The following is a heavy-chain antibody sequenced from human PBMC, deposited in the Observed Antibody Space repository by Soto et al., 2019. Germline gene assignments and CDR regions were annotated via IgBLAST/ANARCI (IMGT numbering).Heavy chain of an antibody. CDR2: IYPGDSDT. CDR3: ARQFRDAYDAFDI. J-gene: IGHJ3*02. Sequence: PGESLKISCRVSGYSFTSYWIGWVRQMPGKGLEWMGIIYPGDSDTRYSPSFQGQVTISADKSISTAYLQWSSLKASDTAMYYCARQFRDAYDAFDIWGQGTMVTVSS. CDR1: GYSFTSYW. V-gene: IGHV5-51*01.